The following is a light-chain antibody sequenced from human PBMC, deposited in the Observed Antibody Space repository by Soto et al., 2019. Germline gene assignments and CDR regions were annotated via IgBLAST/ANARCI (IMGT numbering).Light chain of an antibody. CDR2: WAS. J-gene: IGKJ4*01. Sequence: DIVMTQSPDSLAVSLGERATINCRSSQSVLYSSNNKDYLAWYQRKPGQPPKLLIYWASTRVSGVLDRFSGSGSGTDFTPTISSLQAEDVAVYYCQQYYTTPLTFGGGTKVEIK. CDR3: QQYYTTPLT. V-gene: IGKV4-1*01. CDR1: QSVLYSSNNKDY.